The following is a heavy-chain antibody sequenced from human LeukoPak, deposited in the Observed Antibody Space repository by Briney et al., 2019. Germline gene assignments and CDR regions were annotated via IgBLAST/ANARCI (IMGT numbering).Heavy chain of an antibody. J-gene: IGHJ3*02. V-gene: IGHV4-4*02. Sequence: SGTLSLTCAVSGGSISSSNWWSWVRQPPGKGLEWIGEIYHSGSTNYNPSLKSRVTISVDKSKNQFSLKLSSVTAADTAVYYCAGNYICSSTSCYAVSGAFDIWGQGTMVTVSS. CDR2: IYHSGST. CDR1: GGSISSSNW. CDR3: AGNYICSSTSCYAVSGAFDI. D-gene: IGHD2-2*01.